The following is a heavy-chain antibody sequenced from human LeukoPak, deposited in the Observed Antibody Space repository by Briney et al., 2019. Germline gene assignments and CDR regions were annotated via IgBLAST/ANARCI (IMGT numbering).Heavy chain of an antibody. Sequence: PGGSLRLSCAASGFTFSSYEMNWVRQAPGKGLEWVSYISSSGSTIYYADSVKGRFTISRDNSKNTLYLQMNSLRAEDTAVYYCAKGGYGSGSQRHYYYMDVWGKGTTVTISS. V-gene: IGHV3-48*03. CDR3: AKGGYGSGSQRHYYYMDV. J-gene: IGHJ6*03. D-gene: IGHD3-10*01. CDR2: ISSSGSTI. CDR1: GFTFSSYE.